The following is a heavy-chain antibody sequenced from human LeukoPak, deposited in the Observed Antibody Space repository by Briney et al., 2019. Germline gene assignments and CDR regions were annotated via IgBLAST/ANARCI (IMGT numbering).Heavy chain of an antibody. D-gene: IGHD3-10*01. Sequence: PGGSLRLSCAASGFTFSNYWMHWVRQGPGKGLVWVSRINTDGTNADYADSVKGRFTISRDNSKNTLYLQMNSLRAEDTAVYYCAKDHGGYGSRYRDFDYWGQGTLVTVSS. V-gene: IGHV3-74*01. J-gene: IGHJ4*02. CDR2: INTDGTNA. CDR1: GFTFSNYW. CDR3: AKDHGGYGSRYRDFDY.